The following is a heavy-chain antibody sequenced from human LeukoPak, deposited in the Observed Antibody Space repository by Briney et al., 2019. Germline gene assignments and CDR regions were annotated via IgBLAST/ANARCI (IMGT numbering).Heavy chain of an antibody. J-gene: IGHJ5*02. CDR1: GYTFTGYY. D-gene: IGHD3-16*02. CDR3: ARHPGSNPHNWFDP. V-gene: IGHV1-2*06. Sequence: GASVKVSCKASGYTFTGYYMHWVRQAPGQGLEWMGRINPNSGGTNYAQKFQGRVTMTRDTSISTAYMELSRLRSDDTAVYYCARHPGSNPHNWFDPWGQGTLVTVSS. CDR2: INPNSGGT.